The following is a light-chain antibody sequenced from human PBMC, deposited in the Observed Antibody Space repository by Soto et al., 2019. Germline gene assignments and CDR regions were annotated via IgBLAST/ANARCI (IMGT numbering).Light chain of an antibody. V-gene: IGKV1D-16*01. CDR1: ERINTY. CDR3: QQYSTYSWT. CDR2: AAS. J-gene: IGKJ1*01. Sequence: EMQMTQSPSSVSASVGDRVTITCRASERINTYLAWYQQQPGKAPKLLIYAASSLQSGVPSRFSGSGSGTEFTLTISSLQPDDFAPYFCQQYSTYSWTFGQGTKV.